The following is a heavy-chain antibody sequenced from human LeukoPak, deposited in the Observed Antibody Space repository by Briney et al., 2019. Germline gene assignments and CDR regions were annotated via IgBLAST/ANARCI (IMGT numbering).Heavy chain of an antibody. V-gene: IGHV3-30-3*01. Sequence: GGSLRLSCAASGFTFSSYAMHWVRQAPGKGLEWVAVISYDGSNKYYADSVKGRFTISRDNSKNTLYLQMNSLRAEDTAVYYCARDTEPYYYDSSGYYTFGYWGQGTLVTVPS. J-gene: IGHJ4*02. CDR2: ISYDGSNK. CDR1: GFTFSSYA. CDR3: ARDTEPYYYDSSGYYTFGY. D-gene: IGHD3-22*01.